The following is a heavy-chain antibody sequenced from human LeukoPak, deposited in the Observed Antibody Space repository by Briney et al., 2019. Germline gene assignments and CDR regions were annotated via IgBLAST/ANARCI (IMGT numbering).Heavy chain of an antibody. Sequence: GGSLRLSCAASGFTFSSYGMHWVRQAPGKGLEWVVVIWYDGSNKYYADSVKGRFTISRDNSKNALYLQMNSLRAEATAVYYCARALLYYDSSGAYDYWGQGTLVTVSS. J-gene: IGHJ4*02. CDR1: GFTFSSYG. CDR3: ARALLYYDSSGAYDY. CDR2: IWYDGSNK. D-gene: IGHD3-22*01. V-gene: IGHV3-33*01.